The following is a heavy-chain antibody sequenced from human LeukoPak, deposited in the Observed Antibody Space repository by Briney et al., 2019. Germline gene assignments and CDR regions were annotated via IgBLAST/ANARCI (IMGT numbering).Heavy chain of an antibody. CDR3: ATETYYYDSSGFR. D-gene: IGHD3-22*01. J-gene: IGHJ4*02. V-gene: IGHV4-61*01. CDR2: IYYTGST. Sequence: SETLSLTCTVSGGSVSSASYYWGWIRQPPGKGLDWIGYIYYTGSTHYMSSLKSRVTISVDTSKNQFSLKLSSVTAADTAVYYCATETYYYDSSGFRWGQGTLVTVSS. CDR1: GGSVSSASYY.